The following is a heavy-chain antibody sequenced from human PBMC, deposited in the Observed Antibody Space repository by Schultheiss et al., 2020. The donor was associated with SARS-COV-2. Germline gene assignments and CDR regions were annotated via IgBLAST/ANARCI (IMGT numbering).Heavy chain of an antibody. V-gene: IGHV3-30*03. Sequence: GGSLRLSCAVSGFTFTTYGMHWLRQAPGKGLEWVSVISHEGSDRHYVDSVKGRFTISRDNSKNTLYLQMSGLRAEDTAMYYCARAGDLYDNTGFFSHWGQGALVTVSS. J-gene: IGHJ4*02. CDR3: ARAGDLYDNTGFFSH. D-gene: IGHD3-22*01. CDR2: ISHEGSDR. CDR1: GFTFTTYG.